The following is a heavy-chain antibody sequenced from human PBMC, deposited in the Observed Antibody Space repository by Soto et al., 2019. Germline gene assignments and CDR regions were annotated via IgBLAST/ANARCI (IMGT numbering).Heavy chain of an antibody. Sequence: ASETLSLTCTVSGGSISSGDYYWSWIRQPPGKGLEWIGYIYYSGSTYYNPSLKSRVTISVDTSKNQFSLKLSSVTAADTAVYYCARAVVIQYYFDYWGQGTLVTVSS. V-gene: IGHV4-30-4*01. J-gene: IGHJ4*02. CDR2: IYYSGST. D-gene: IGHD2-21*01. CDR1: GGSISSGDYY. CDR3: ARAVVIQYYFDY.